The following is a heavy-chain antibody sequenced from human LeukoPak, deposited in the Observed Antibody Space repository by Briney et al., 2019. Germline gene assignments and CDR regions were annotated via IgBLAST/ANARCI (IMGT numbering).Heavy chain of an antibody. D-gene: IGHD1-26*01. CDR3: ARAGSYGYYWYFDL. CDR2: IYYSGST. Sequence: SETLSLTCTVSGGSISSYYWSWIRQPPGKGLEWIGYIYYSGSTNYNPSLKSRVTISVDTSKNQLSLKLSSVTAADTAVYYCARAGSYGYYWYFDLWGRGALVTASS. CDR1: GGSISSYY. V-gene: IGHV4-59*01. J-gene: IGHJ2*01.